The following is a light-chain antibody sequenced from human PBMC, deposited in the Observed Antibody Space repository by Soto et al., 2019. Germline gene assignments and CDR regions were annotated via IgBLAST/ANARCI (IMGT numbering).Light chain of an antibody. CDR2: SHN. CDR3: ATWDDSLDGYV. CDR1: SSNIGSNT. J-gene: IGLJ1*01. V-gene: IGLV1-44*01. Sequence: QSALTQPPSASGTPGQRVTISCSGSSSNIGSNTVNWYQQLPGTAPKLLIYSHNQRPSGVPDRFSGSKSGTSASLAISGLQSGDEADYYCATWDDSLDGYVFGTGTKLTVL.